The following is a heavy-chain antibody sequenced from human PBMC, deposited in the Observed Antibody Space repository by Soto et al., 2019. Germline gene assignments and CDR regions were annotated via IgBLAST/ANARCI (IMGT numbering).Heavy chain of an antibody. V-gene: IGHV3-74*01. CDR1: GLSVSNYW. CDR3: ARGKWLLDY. J-gene: IGHJ4*02. Sequence: PGGSLRLSCAASGLSVSNYWMHWVRQTPGKGLVWVSRINSDDTSSSYAASVKGRFTISRDNSKNTLYLQMNSLRAEDTAVYYCARGKWLLDYWGQGTLVTVSS. CDR2: INSDDTSS. D-gene: IGHD3-22*01.